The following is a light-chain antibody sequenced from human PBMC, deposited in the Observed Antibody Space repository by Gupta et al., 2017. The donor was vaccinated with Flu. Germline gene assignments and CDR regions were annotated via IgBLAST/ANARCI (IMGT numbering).Light chain of an antibody. J-gene: IGLJ1*01. CDR3: QAWDSINAGV. CDR2: QDT. Sequence: SSELTQPPSMSVSPGKTATITCTGDKMGDKYACWYQQKAGQSPILVIYQDTKRPAGIPERFSGSNAGNTATLTISGAQAREEADYYCQAWDSINAGVFGTGTKVTVL. V-gene: IGLV3-1*01. CDR1: KMGDKY.